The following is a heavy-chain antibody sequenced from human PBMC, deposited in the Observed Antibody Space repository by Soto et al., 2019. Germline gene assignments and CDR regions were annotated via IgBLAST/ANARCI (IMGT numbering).Heavy chain of an antibody. CDR3: ASVWLNYDFWSGYYNWFDP. CDR2: ISGSSGST. Sequence: TGGSLRLSCVASGFTFSSYAMSWVRQAPGKGLEWVSAISGSSGSTYYADSVKGRFTISRDNSKNTLYLQMNSLRAEDTAVYYCASVWLNYDFWSGYYNWFDPWGQGTLVTVSS. J-gene: IGHJ5*02. V-gene: IGHV3-23*01. D-gene: IGHD3-3*01. CDR1: GFTFSSYA.